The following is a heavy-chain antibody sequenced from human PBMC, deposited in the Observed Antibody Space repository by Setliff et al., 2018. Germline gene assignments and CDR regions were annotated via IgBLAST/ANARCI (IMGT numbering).Heavy chain of an antibody. J-gene: IGHJ6*03. Sequence: SVKVSCKASGVTFSRSAISWVRQAPGQGLEWMGGIIPIFGTPTYAQKFQGRVTIIADESTSTTYMELSSLRYEDTAVYYCARDGPLYDNFWNAPGYMDVWGKGTTVTVSS. V-gene: IGHV1-69*13. CDR1: GVTFSRSA. D-gene: IGHD3-3*01. CDR3: ARDGPLYDNFWNAPGYMDV. CDR2: IIPIFGTP.